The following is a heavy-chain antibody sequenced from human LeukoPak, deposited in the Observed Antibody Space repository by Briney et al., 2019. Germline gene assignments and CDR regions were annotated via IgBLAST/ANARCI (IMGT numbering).Heavy chain of an antibody. CDR2: INHSRST. D-gene: IGHD4-17*01. J-gene: IGHJ4*02. V-gene: IGHV4-34*01. CDR3: ARGPDYGDYRFDY. CDR1: GGSFSGYY. Sequence: SETLSLTCAVYGGSFSGYYWSWIRQPPGKGLEWIGEINHSRSTNYNPSLKSRVTISLDTSKNQFSLKLSSVTAADTAVYYCARGPDYGDYRFDYWGQGTLVTVSS.